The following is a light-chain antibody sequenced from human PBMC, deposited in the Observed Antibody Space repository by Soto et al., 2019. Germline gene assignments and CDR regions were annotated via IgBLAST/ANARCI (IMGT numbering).Light chain of an antibody. J-gene: IGLJ2*01. CDR1: SSDIGTFSS. Sequence: QSALTQPPSASGSPGQSVTISSTGTSSDIGTFSSISWYQQYPGKAPKLMIFGVSQRPSGVPDRFSGSKSANTASLTVSGLQDEDEAEYYCSSQAGSDSLMVFGGGTKLTVL. V-gene: IGLV2-8*01. CDR3: SSQAGSDSLMV. CDR2: GVS.